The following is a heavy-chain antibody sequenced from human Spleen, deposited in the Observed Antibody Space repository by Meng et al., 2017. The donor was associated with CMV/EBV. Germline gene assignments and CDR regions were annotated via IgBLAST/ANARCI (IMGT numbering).Heavy chain of an antibody. D-gene: IGHD3-10*01. J-gene: IGHJ4*02. Sequence: SVKVSCKASGGTFSTYAINWVRQAPGQGLEWMGTIIPMGETAIYTQKFRGRVTITADESMTTAHMEISGLTSEDTAVYYCATDGPGGGSYCLYWGQGTLVTVSS. CDR1: GGTFSTYA. CDR3: ATDGPGGGSYCLY. CDR2: IIPMGETA. V-gene: IGHV1-69*11.